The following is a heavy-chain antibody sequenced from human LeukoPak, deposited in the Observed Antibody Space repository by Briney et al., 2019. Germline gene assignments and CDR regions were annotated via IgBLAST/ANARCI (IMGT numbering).Heavy chain of an antibody. CDR2: IYSGGST. D-gene: IGHD2-2*01. CDR1: GFTVSSNY. CDR3: ARERVVVPAAFFDY. J-gene: IGHJ4*02. V-gene: IGHV3-66*02. Sequence: GGSLRLSCAASGFTVSSNYMSWVRQAPGKELEWVSVIYSGGSTYYADSVKGRFTISRDNSKNTLYLQMNSLRAEDTAVYYCARERVVVPAAFFDYWGQGTLVTVSS.